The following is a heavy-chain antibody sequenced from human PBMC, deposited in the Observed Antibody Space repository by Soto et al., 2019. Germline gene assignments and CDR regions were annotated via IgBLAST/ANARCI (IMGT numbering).Heavy chain of an antibody. CDR1: GGSVSSGSYY. J-gene: IGHJ6*02. CDR2: IYYSGST. Sequence: PSETLSLTCTVSGGSVSSGSYYWSWIRQPPGKGLEWIGYIYYSGSTNYNPSLKSRVTISVDTSKNQFSLKLSSVTAADTAVYYCARDRGPQLGGGYYYYYGMDVWGQGTTVTVSS. V-gene: IGHV4-61*01. CDR3: ARDRGPQLGGGYYYYYGMDV. D-gene: IGHD6-6*01.